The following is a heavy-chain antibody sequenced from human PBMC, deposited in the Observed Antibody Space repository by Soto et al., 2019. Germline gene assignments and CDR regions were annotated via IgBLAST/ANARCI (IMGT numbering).Heavy chain of an antibody. CDR2: ISNSGIT. V-gene: IGHV3-11*05. Sequence: QVQLVESGGGLVKPGGSLRLSCAASGFIFSDYYMTWIRQSPGKGLEWISYISNSGITNYADSVKGRFTISRDNAKNSLYLKMDSLRAEDTAVYYCARENYYKMDVWGQGTTVTVSS. J-gene: IGHJ6*02. CDR3: ARENYYKMDV. CDR1: GFIFSDYY.